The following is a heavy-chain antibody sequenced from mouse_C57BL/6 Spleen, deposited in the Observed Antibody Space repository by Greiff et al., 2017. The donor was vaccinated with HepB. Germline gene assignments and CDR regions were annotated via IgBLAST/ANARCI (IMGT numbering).Heavy chain of an antibody. CDR2: IHPNSGST. V-gene: IGHV1-64*01. J-gene: IGHJ4*01. D-gene: IGHD4-1*01. CDR3: ERSSPNWDHAMDY. Sequence: VQLQQSGAELVKPGASVKLSCKASGYTFTSYWMHWVKQRPGQGLEWIGMIHPNSGSTNYNEKFKSKATLTVDKSSSTAYMQLSSLPSEDSAVYYCERSSPNWDHAMDYWGQGTSVTVSS. CDR1: GYTFTSYW.